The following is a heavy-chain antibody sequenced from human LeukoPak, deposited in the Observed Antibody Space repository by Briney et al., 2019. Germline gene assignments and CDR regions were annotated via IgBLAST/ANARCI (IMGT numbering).Heavy chain of an antibody. J-gene: IGHJ5*02. CDR3: ARFHGVYCSSTSCYPVWFDP. CDR1: GGSISSYY. Sequence: SETLSLTCTVSGGSISSYYWSWIRQPPGKGLEWIEYIYYSGSTNYNPSLKSRVTISVDTSKNQFSLKLSSVTAADTAVYYCARFHGVYCSSTSCYPVWFDPWGQGTLVTVSS. V-gene: IGHV4-59*01. D-gene: IGHD2-2*01. CDR2: IYYSGST.